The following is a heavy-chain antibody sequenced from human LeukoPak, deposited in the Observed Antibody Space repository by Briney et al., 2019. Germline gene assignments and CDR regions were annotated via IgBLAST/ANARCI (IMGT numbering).Heavy chain of an antibody. CDR1: GFTFSSYW. Sequence: GGSLRLSCEVSGFTFSSYWMNWVRQAPGKGLEWVANIKQDGSDKYYVDSVKGRFTISRDNAKNSLYLQMNSLRAEDTAVYYCAIIPRAAAGPSARSPFHYWGQGTLVTVSS. D-gene: IGHD6-13*01. CDR3: AIIPRAAAGPSARSPFHY. CDR2: IKQDGSDK. J-gene: IGHJ4*02. V-gene: IGHV3-7*01.